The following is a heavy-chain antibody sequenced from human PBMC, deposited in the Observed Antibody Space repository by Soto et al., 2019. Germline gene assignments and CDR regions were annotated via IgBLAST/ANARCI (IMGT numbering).Heavy chain of an antibody. D-gene: IGHD6-13*01. CDR1: GGTFSSYA. Sequence: SVKVSCKASGGTFSSYAISWVRQAPGQGLEWMGGIIPIFGTANYAQKFQGRVTITADESTSTAYMELSSLRSEDTAVYYCARDLPTQQLVPRDDYYYGMDVWGQGTTVTVSS. CDR2: IIPIFGTA. J-gene: IGHJ6*02. CDR3: ARDLPTQQLVPRDDYYYGMDV. V-gene: IGHV1-69*13.